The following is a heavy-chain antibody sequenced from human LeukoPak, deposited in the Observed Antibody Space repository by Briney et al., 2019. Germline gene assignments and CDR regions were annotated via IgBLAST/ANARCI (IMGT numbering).Heavy chain of an antibody. J-gene: IGHJ5*02. CDR2: IYYSGST. Sequence: SQTLSLTCTVSGGSISSGDYYWSWIRQPPGKGLEWIGYIYYSGSTYYNPSLKSRVTISVDTSKNQFSLKLSSVTAADTAVYCCARDRRSDSSSWYWFDPWGQGTLVTVSS. CDR1: GGSISSGDYY. D-gene: IGHD6-13*01. CDR3: ARDRRSDSSSWYWFDP. V-gene: IGHV4-30-4*08.